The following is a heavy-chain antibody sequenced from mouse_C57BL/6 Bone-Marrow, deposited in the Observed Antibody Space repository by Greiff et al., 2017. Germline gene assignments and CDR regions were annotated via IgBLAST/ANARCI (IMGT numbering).Heavy chain of an antibody. Sequence: VQLQQSGAELARPGASVKLSCKASGYTFTSSGISWVKQRTGQGLEWIGEIYPRSGNTYYNEKFKGKATLTADKSSSTAYMELRSLTSEDSAVYFCAGGGSSSHFDYWGQGTTLTVSS. J-gene: IGHJ2*01. CDR2: IYPRSGNT. D-gene: IGHD1-1*01. V-gene: IGHV1-81*01. CDR1: GYTFTSSG. CDR3: AGGGSSSHFDY.